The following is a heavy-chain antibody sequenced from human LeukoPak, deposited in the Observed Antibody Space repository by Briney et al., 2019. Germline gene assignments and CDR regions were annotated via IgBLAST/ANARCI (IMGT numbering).Heavy chain of an antibody. CDR2: ISGSGGST. CDR3: AKAANIVVVPAAISGGAFDI. J-gene: IGHJ3*02. D-gene: IGHD2-2*01. Sequence: GGSLRLSCAASGYTFSSYDMSWVRQAPGKGLEWVSGISGSGGSTYYADSVKGRFTISRDNSKNTLYLQMNSLRAEDTAVYYCAKAANIVVVPAAISGGAFDIWGQGTMVTVSS. CDR1: GYTFSSYD. V-gene: IGHV3-23*01.